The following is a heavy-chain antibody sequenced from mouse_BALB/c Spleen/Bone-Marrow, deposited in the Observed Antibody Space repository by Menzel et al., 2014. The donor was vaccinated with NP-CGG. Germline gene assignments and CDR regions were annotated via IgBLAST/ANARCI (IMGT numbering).Heavy chain of an antibody. Sequence: EVKLEESGPSLVKPSQTLSLTCSVSGDSITSGYWNWIRKFPGNKLEYMGYISYSGSTYYNPSLKSRISITRDTSKNHYYLQLNSVTAEDSATYYCATYDGYYFDYWGQGTTLTVSS. J-gene: IGHJ2*01. CDR2: ISYSGST. V-gene: IGHV3-8*02. CDR1: GDSITSGY. CDR3: ATYDGYYFDY. D-gene: IGHD1-2*01.